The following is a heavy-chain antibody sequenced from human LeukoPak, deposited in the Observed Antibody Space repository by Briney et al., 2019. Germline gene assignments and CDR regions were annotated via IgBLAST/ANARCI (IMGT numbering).Heavy chain of an antibody. V-gene: IGHV4-39*01. J-gene: IGHJ4*02. D-gene: IGHD3-10*01. CDR2: IYYSGST. CDR1: GGSISISSYY. Sequence: SETLSLTCTVSGGSISISSYYWGWIRQPPGKGLEWIGSIYYSGSTYYTPSLESRVTISVDTSKNQFCLKLSSVTAADTAVYFCARLTYGSGSYSDYWGQGTLVTVSS. CDR3: ARLTYGSGSYSDY.